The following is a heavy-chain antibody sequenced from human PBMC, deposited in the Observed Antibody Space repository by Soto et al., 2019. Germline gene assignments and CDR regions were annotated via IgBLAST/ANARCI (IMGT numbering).Heavy chain of an antibody. Sequence: QVQLVQSGAEVKKPGASVKVSCKVSGYTLTELSMHWVRQAPGKGLEWMGGFDPEDGETIYAQKFQGRVTMTEDTSTDTAYMELSGLRSEDTAVYYCATVGYCSGGSCYYNWFDPWGQGTLVTVSS. V-gene: IGHV1-24*01. J-gene: IGHJ5*02. D-gene: IGHD2-15*01. CDR1: GYTLTELS. CDR3: ATVGYCSGGSCYYNWFDP. CDR2: FDPEDGET.